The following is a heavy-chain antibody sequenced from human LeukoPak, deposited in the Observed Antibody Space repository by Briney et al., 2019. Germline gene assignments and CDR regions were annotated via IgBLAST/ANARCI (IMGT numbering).Heavy chain of an antibody. J-gene: IGHJ6*03. CDR2: IKKDGTEK. CDR3: ARVEETATTAAIIRKYSYYYYYMDV. Sequence: GGSLRLSCAASGFTFSSYWMSWVRQAPGKGLEWVANIKKDGTEKYYVDSVKGRFTISRDNAKTSLYLQMNSLRAEDTAVYYCARVEETATTAAIIRKYSYYYYYMDVWGKGNTVTVSS. D-gene: IGHD4-11*01. CDR1: GFTFSSYW. V-gene: IGHV3-7*01.